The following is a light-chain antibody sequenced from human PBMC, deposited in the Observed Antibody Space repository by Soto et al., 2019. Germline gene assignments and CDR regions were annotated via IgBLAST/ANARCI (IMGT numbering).Light chain of an antibody. V-gene: IGKV1-39*01. CDR2: AAS. J-gene: IGKJ2*01. CDR1: QTISTY. Sequence: IQMTQSPSSLSASIGQRVTITYRASQTISTYLNWYQQNPGKAPKLLIYAASSLQSGVPSRFSGSGSGTDFTLTISSLQPEDFATYYCQQSSNIPYTFGQGTKLEIK. CDR3: QQSSNIPYT.